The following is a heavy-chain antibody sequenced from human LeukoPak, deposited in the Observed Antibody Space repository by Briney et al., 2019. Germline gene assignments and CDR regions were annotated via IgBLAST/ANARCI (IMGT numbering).Heavy chain of an antibody. V-gene: IGHV4-34*01. D-gene: IGHD3-10*01. J-gene: IGHJ5*02. Sequence: NPSGTLSLTCAVYGESMIGHYWTWIRQPPGKRLEWIGEIHHSGGTNSNPSLKNRVTMSIDMSKNQFSLKLNSVTAADTAVYFCARATASGSGRAYDRWAQGNLVPVSS. CDR3: ARATASGSGRAYDR. CDR1: GESMIGHY. CDR2: IHHSGGT.